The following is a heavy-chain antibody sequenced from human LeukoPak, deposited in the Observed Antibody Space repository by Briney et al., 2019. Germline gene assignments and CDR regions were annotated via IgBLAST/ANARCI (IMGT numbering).Heavy chain of an antibody. V-gene: IGHV3-74*01. J-gene: IGHJ4*02. D-gene: IGHD5-24*01. CDR2: IHSDGSST. Sequence: GGSLRLSCAASGFTFSYYWMHWVRQAPEKGPVWVSRIHSDGSSTNYADSVKGRFTISRDNSKNTLYLQMNSLRAEDTAIYYCAKRDAYNWGYFDYWGQGTLVAVSS. CDR3: AKRDAYNWGYFDY. CDR1: GFTFSYYW.